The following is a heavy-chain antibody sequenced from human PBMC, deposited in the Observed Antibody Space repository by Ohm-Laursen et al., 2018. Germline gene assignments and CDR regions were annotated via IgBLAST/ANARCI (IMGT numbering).Heavy chain of an antibody. D-gene: IGHD2-15*01. CDR2: MYYSGST. J-gene: IGHJ4*02. CDR1: GDSISSYY. V-gene: IGHV4-59*01. Sequence: TLSLTCSVSGDSISSYYWSWIRQPPGKGLEWIGYMYYSGSTNYSPSFKSRVTISIDTSKTRFSLKLYSVTAADTAVYFCARWVASRFDYWGQGILVTVSS. CDR3: ARWVASRFDY.